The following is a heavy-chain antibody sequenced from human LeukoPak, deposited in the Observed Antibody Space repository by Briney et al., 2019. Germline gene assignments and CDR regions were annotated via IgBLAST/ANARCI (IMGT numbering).Heavy chain of an antibody. V-gene: IGHV3-7*03. CDR3: ARDGGYCEGITCPGDL. CDR1: GFTVGTYW. Sequence: GASLRLSCAASGFTVGTYWMSWVRQAPGKGLEWVANIDRDGTTKFYLDSLEGRFTISRDNAKNSLYLQGNSLRVEDTAVYYCARDGGYCEGITCPGDLWGQGALVAVSS. D-gene: IGHD2-15*01. J-gene: IGHJ5*02. CDR2: IDRDGTTK.